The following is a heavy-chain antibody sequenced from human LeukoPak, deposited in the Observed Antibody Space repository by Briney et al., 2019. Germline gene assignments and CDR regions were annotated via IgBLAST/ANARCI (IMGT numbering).Heavy chain of an antibody. J-gene: IGHJ3*02. Sequence: PGGSLRLSCAASGFIFSNYGMNWVRQAPGKGLEWVSSISERSDRIFYTDSVKGRFTISRDNSKNTLSLRMSDLRAEDTAIYYCAKYVMVTGADTFDIWGQGTMVTVSS. CDR3: AKYVMVTGADTFDI. CDR2: ISERSDRI. D-gene: IGHD2-21*02. V-gene: IGHV3-23*01. CDR1: GFIFSNYG.